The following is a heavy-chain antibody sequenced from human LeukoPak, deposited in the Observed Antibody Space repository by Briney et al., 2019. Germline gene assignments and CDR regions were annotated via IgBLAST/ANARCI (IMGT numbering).Heavy chain of an antibody. CDR3: ARGLGYCSGGSCYVPWFDP. CDR1: GGSISSGGYY. V-gene: IGHV4-31*03. D-gene: IGHD2-15*01. J-gene: IGHJ5*02. Sequence: SETLSLTCTVSGGSISSGGYYWSWIRQHPGKGLEWIGYIYYSGSTYYNPSLESRVTISVDTSKNQFSLKLSSVTAADTAVYYCARGLGYCSGGSCYVPWFDPWGQGTLVTVSS. CDR2: IYYSGST.